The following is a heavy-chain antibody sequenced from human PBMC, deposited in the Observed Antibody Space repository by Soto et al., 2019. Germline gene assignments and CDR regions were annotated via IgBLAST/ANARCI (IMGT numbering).Heavy chain of an antibody. D-gene: IGHD6-13*01. CDR3: TRHPGYSSSSYFPAFDI. V-gene: IGHV3-49*03. CDR2: IRSKAYGGTT. J-gene: IGHJ3*02. Sequence: PWGALLLACITSGFTFGDYAMSRIRQAPGNGLDWVGFIRSKAYGGTTEYAASVKGRFTISRDDSKSIAYLQMNSLKTEDTAVYYCTRHPGYSSSSYFPAFDIWGQGTMVTVSS. CDR1: GFTFGDYA.